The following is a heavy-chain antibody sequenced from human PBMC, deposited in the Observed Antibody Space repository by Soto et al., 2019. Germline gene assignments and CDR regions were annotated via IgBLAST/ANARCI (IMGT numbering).Heavy chain of an antibody. D-gene: IGHD3-22*01. CDR1: GGSVSSGSYY. CDR3: ARVTGYDSSGYYGP. Sequence: SETLSLTCTVSGGSVSSGSYYWSWIRQPPGKGLEWIGYIYYSGSTNYNPSLKSRVTISVDTSKNQFSLKLSSVTAADTAVYYCARVTGYDSSGYYGPWGQGTLVTVSS. CDR2: IYYSGST. J-gene: IGHJ1*01. V-gene: IGHV4-61*01.